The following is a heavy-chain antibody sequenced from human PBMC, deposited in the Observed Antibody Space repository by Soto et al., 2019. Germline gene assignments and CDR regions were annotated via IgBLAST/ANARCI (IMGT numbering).Heavy chain of an antibody. CDR1: GFDFSGSE. J-gene: IGHJ4*02. D-gene: IGHD2-21*01. CDR3: AKVAPFILGSPF. V-gene: IGHV3-48*03. CDR2: ITGSGGVT. Sequence: EVKLVESGGALVQPGGSLRLSCTASGFDFSGSEMNWFRQAAGKGLEWVAYITGSGGVTFHADSVKGRFSISRDHAKNSLFLDMSDLTADDTGVYYCAKVAPFILGSPFWGQGTLVTVSS.